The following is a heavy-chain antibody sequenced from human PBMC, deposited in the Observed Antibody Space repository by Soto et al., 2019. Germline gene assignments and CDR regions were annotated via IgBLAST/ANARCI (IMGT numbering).Heavy chain of an antibody. V-gene: IGHV1-58*01. Sequence: GASVKVSCKASGFTFTSSAVQWVRQARGQRLEWIGWIVVGSGNTNYAQKFQERVTITRDMSTSTAYMELSSLRSEDTAVYYCAAEGPPYSSSWEEYYYYYGMDVWGQGTTVTVSS. CDR1: GFTFTSSA. CDR2: IVVGSGNT. CDR3: AAEGPPYSSSWEEYYYYYGMDV. D-gene: IGHD6-13*01. J-gene: IGHJ6*02.